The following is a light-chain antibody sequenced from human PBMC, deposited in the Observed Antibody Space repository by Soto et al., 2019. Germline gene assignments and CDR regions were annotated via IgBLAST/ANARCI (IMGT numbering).Light chain of an antibody. CDR2: DVS. CDR3: YSYTSSNTYV. Sequence: QSALTQPASVSGSPGQSITISCTGTSSDVGGYNYVSWYQHHPGKVPQLLIYDVSNRPSGFSNRFSGSKSGNTASLTISGLQAEDEADYYCYSYTSSNTYVFGTGTKATVL. V-gene: IGLV2-14*03. CDR1: SSDVGGYNY. J-gene: IGLJ1*01.